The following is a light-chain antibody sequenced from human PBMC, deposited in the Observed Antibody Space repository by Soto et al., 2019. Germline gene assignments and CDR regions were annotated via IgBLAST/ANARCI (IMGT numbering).Light chain of an antibody. CDR1: SSNIGAGYD. Sequence: QSVLTQPPSVSGAPGQRVTISCTGSSSNIGAGYDVHWYQQLPGTAPKLLIYGNSNRPSGVLDRFSGSKSGTSASLAITGLQAEDEADYYCQSYDSSLSGPVVFGGGTKLTVL. V-gene: IGLV1-40*01. CDR3: QSYDSSLSGPVV. CDR2: GNS. J-gene: IGLJ2*01.